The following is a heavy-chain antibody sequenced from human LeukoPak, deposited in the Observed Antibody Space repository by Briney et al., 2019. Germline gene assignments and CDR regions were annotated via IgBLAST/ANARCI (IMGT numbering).Heavy chain of an antibody. V-gene: IGHV4-59*12. Sequence: PSETLSLTCTVSGSSISTYSWSWIRQPPGKGLEWVGYICSSGETDHNPSLKSRVTLSVDTSKNQFSLKLSSVTAADTAVYYCARGPPPDFDYWGRGTLVTVSS. CDR1: GSSISTYS. CDR2: ICSSGET. J-gene: IGHJ4*02. CDR3: ARGPPPDFDY.